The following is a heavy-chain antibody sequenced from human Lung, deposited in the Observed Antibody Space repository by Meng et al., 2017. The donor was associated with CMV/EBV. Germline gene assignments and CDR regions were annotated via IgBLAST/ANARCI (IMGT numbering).Heavy chain of an antibody. J-gene: IGHJ4*02. CDR1: GYSLIELS. CDR2: FDPEDGET. Sequence: ASVKVSXKVSGYSLIELSMQWVRQAPGKGLEWMGGFDPEDGETIYAQQFQGRVTLTEDTSTNTAYMELRSLKSADTAVYYCVTDDLCSGGDCSVGYWGQGVLVXVSS. D-gene: IGHD2-21*02. CDR3: VTDDLCSGGDCSVGY. V-gene: IGHV1-24*01.